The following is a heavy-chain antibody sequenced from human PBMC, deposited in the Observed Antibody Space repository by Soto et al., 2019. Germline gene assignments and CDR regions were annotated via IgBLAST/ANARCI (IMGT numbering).Heavy chain of an antibody. V-gene: IGHV3-53*01. CDR2: IYSGGAT. Sequence: QPGGSLRLSCAASGFTVSSNYMSWVRQAPGKGLEWVSVIYSGGATHYADSVRGRFTISRDNSKNTLYLQMNSLRVEDTAVYNCARGGDYYDRSGNYYPFYFDYWGQGTMVTVYS. J-gene: IGHJ4*02. D-gene: IGHD3-22*01. CDR3: ARGGDYYDRSGNYYPFYFDY. CDR1: GFTVSSNY.